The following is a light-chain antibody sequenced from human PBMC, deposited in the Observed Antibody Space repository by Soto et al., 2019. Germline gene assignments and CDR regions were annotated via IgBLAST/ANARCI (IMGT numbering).Light chain of an antibody. J-gene: IGLJ2*01. CDR3: QSYDSSLSGYV. V-gene: IGLV1-40*01. CDR2: ADN. Sequence: QSVLTQPPSVSGAPGQRVTISCTGTTSNIGAGYDVHWYQQLPGTAPKLLIYADNNRPSGVPDRFSDSTSGTSASLAITGLQAEDEADYYCQSYDSSLSGYVVGRGTKLTVL. CDR1: TSNIGAGYD.